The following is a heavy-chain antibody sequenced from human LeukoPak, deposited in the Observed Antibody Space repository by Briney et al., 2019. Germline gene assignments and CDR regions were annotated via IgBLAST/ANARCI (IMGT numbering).Heavy chain of an antibody. CDR2: ISGSGRNT. J-gene: IGHJ4*02. CDR3: AKDPSTLTLTDDY. CDR1: GFNFIMYG. Sequence: GGTLRLSCVGSGFNFIMYGMSWVRQAPGKGLEWVSTISGSGRNTHYADSVKGWFTISRDNAKNTVFLQMNSLRVDDTAFYYCAKDPSTLTLTDDYWGQGTLVTVSS. V-gene: IGHV3-23*01.